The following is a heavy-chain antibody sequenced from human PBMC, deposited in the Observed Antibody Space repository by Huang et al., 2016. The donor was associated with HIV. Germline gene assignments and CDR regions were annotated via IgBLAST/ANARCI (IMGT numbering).Heavy chain of an antibody. CDR1: GFTFNKFG. D-gene: IGHD1-26*01. CDR2: ISNDGSSK. Sequence: QVQLVESGGGVVQPGRSLRLSCAAFGFTFNKFGMHWVRQAPGKGLEWVEIISNDGSSKYHADSVKGRFTISRDNSKNTVYLQMKSLRVEDTAVYYCAKDGRGSGTYYDYFEYWGQGTLVTVSS. CDR3: AKDGRGSGTYYDYFEY. V-gene: IGHV3-30*18. J-gene: IGHJ4*02.